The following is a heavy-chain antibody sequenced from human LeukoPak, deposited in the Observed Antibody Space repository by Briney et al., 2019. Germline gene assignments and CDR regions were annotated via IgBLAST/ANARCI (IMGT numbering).Heavy chain of an antibody. CDR3: ARLRGFIDY. D-gene: IGHD3-10*01. CDR2: FSSGAGSSV. Sequence: GGSLRLSCAASGFIFSDYYMSWVRQAPGGGLEWVAYFSSGAGSSVYYADSVKGRFTISRDNANNSLSLQMNGLRADDSAVYYCARLRGFIDYWGQGTVVTVSS. V-gene: IGHV3-11*01. CDR1: GFIFSDYY. J-gene: IGHJ4*02.